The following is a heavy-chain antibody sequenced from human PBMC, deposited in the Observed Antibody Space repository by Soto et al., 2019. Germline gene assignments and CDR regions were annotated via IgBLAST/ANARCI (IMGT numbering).Heavy chain of an antibody. J-gene: IGHJ5*01. CDR3: AKLTYPSDSTGYYYERVSGWIDS. CDR1: GFTFSNYR. V-gene: IGHV3-21*04. CDR2: ITSSSSYI. D-gene: IGHD3-22*01. Sequence: EVQLVESGGALVKPGGSLRLSCTASGFTFSNYRMNWVRQAPGKGLEWVSSITSSSSYIYYVDSVKGRFTISRDNAKNSVFLQMNSLRAEDTAVYYCAKLTYPSDSTGYYYERVSGWIDSWGQGTLVTVSS.